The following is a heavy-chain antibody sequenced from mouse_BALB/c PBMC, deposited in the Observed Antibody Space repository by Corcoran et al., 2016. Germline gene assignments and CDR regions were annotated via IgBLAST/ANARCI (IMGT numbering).Heavy chain of an antibody. D-gene: IGHD2-1*01. CDR2: INPYNDGT. CDR1: GYTFTSYV. Sequence: VQLQQSGPELVTPGASVKMSCKASGYTFTSYVMHWVKQKPGQGLEWIGYINPYNDGTKYNEKFKGKATLTSDKSSSTAYMELSSLTSEDSAVYYCARTYGNYGFAYWGQGSLVTVSA. CDR3: ARTYGNYGFAY. J-gene: IGHJ3*01. V-gene: IGHV1S136*01.